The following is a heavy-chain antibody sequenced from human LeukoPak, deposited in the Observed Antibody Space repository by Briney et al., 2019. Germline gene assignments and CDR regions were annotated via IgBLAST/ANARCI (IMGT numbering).Heavy chain of an antibody. Sequence: GGSLRLSSAASGFTFSSYEMNWVRQAPGKGLEWVSYISSSGTTTYYAASVRGRFTISRDNAKNSLYLQMNSLRAEDTAVYYCARGYGSGSSHIDYWGQGTLVTVSS. J-gene: IGHJ4*02. V-gene: IGHV3-48*03. CDR3: ARGYGSGSSHIDY. CDR1: GFTFSSYE. D-gene: IGHD3-10*01. CDR2: ISSSGTTT.